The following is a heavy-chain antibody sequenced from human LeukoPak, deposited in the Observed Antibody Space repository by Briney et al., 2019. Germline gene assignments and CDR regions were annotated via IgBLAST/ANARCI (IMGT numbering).Heavy chain of an antibody. J-gene: IGHJ4*02. CDR3: ARDHSDPGLLFDY. D-gene: IGHD2-15*01. CDR1: GFTFSSYW. V-gene: IGHV3-7*01. Sequence: GGSLRLSCAASGFTFSSYWMTWVGQAPGKGLEWVASIKYDGSEIYYVDSVKGRFTISRDNAKNSLYLQMNSLRAEDTALYYCARDHSDPGLLFDYWGQGTLLTVSS. CDR2: IKYDGSEI.